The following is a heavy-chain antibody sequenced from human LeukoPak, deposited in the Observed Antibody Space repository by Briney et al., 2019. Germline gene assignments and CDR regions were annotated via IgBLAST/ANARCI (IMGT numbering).Heavy chain of an antibody. Sequence: ASVKVSCKASGYNFISYYMHWVRQAPGQGLEWMGIINPIGGSTSYAQKFQDRVTMTRDTSTSTVYMELSSLKSEDTAVYYCAREDVVLVDAVRYYYYGMDVWGQGPTVTVSS. V-gene: IGHV1-46*01. J-gene: IGHJ6*02. CDR2: INPIGGST. CDR3: AREDVVLVDAVRYYYYGMDV. D-gene: IGHD2-8*01. CDR1: GYNFISYY.